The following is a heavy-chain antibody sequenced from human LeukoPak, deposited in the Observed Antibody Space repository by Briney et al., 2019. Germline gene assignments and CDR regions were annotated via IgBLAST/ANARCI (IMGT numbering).Heavy chain of an antibody. D-gene: IGHD3-3*01. V-gene: IGHV4-61*02. J-gene: IGHJ4*02. CDR2: IYTSGST. CDR3: ARDRSPGDFWSAPFGY. CDR1: GGSISSGSYY. Sequence: SQTLSLTCTVSGGSISSGSYYWSWIRQPAGKGLEWIGRIYTSGSTNYNPSLKSRVTISVDTSKNQFSLKLSSVTAADTAVYYCARDRSPGDFWSAPFGYWGQGTLVTVSS.